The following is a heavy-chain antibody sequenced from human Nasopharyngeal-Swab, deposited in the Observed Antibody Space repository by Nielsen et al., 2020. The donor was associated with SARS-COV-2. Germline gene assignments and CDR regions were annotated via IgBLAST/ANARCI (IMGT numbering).Heavy chain of an antibody. V-gene: IGHV3-33*01. CDR3: AAAPSGDYGGY. CDR2: IWYDGSNK. J-gene: IGHJ4*02. CDR1: GFTFSNYG. Sequence: GSLRLSCAASGFTFSNYGMHWVRQAPGKGLEWLAVIWYDGSNKYYADSVKGRFTISRDNSKNTVYLQMNSLRTEDTAVYYCAAAPSGDYGGYWGQGTLVTVSS. D-gene: IGHD4-23*01.